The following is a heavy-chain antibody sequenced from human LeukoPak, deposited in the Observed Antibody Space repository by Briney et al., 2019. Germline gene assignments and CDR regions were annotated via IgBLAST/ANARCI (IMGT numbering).Heavy chain of an antibody. Sequence: PSETLSLTCTVSGGSISSINSNYCSWIRQPPGKGLEWIGYIYNSGSTNYNPSLKSRVTISVDTSKNQFSLKLSSVTAADTAVYYCARQAGGNSGPFDCWGQGTVVTVSS. V-gene: IGHV4-59*08. J-gene: IGHJ4*02. CDR1: GGSISSINSNY. D-gene: IGHD4-23*01. CDR3: ARQAGGNSGPFDC. CDR2: IYNSGST.